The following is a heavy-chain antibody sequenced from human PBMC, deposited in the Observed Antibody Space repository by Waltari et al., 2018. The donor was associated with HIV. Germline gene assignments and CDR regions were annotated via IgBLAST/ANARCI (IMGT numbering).Heavy chain of an antibody. V-gene: IGHV1-24*01. CDR3: ATTFRVRYFDWPLL. CDR2: CEPEDVET. D-gene: IGHD3-9*01. Sequence: QVQLVQSGAEVKKPGASVKVSCKVSGYALTELSIHWVRQAPGKGLEWMGGCEPEDVETIYAQKIQGRVTMTEVTRTDAADLELSSLRSEETAVYYCATTFRVRYFDWPLLWGQGTLVTVSS. CDR1: GYALTELS. J-gene: IGHJ4*02.